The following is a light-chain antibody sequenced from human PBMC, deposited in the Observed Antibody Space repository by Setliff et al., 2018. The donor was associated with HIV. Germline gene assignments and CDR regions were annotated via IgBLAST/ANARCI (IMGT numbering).Light chain of an antibody. J-gene: IGLJ1*01. Sequence: PVLTQPSSHSASSGASVRLTCMLSSGFSVGDFWMRWYQQKPGNPPRYLLYYHSDSNKGQGSGVPSRFSGFNDASANAGILRISGLQPEDEADDYCCSYAGVYGLRIFGSGTKVTVL. CDR2: YHSDSNK. CDR1: SGFSVGDFW. V-gene: IGLV5-52*01. CDR3: CSYAGVYGLRI.